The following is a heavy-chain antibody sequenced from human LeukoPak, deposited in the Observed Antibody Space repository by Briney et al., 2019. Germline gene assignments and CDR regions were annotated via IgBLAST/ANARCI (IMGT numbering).Heavy chain of an antibody. CDR3: ARLTDLEYSSSENDAFDI. V-gene: IGHV4-34*01. J-gene: IGHJ3*02. Sequence: SETLSLTCAGYGGSFSGYYWSWIRQPPGKGLEWIGEINHSGSTNYNPSLKSRVTISVDASKNQFSLKLSSVTAADTAVYYCARLTDLEYSSSENDAFDIWGQGTMVTVSS. D-gene: IGHD6-6*01. CDR2: INHSGST. CDR1: GGSFSGYY.